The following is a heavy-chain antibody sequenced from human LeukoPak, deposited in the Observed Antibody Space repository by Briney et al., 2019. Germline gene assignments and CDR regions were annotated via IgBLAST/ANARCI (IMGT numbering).Heavy chain of an antibody. J-gene: IGHJ4*02. CDR2: ISGSGATI. V-gene: IGHV3-48*03. D-gene: IGHD3-10*01. Sequence: CGALRLSCAASRFTFSNCEMNWVRQAPGKGLEWIAHISGSGATIYYAASVKGRFTISRDNSKNTLYPQMNSLRAEDPAVYYCASGEWRRDYWGQGTLVTVS. CDR1: RFTFSNCE. CDR3: ASGEWRRDY.